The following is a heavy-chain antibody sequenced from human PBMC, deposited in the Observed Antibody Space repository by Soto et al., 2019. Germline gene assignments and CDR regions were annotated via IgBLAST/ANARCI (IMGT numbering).Heavy chain of an antibody. CDR1: GFTFSDYY. CDR2: ISSSGSTI. Sequence: TGGSLRLSCAASGFTFSDYYMSWIRQAPGKGLEWVSYISSSGSTIYYADSVKGRFTISRDNAKNSLYLQMNSLRAEDTAVYYCARDPGSGSTPSHYYYGMDVWGQGTTVTVSS. CDR3: ARDPGSGSTPSHYYYGMDV. V-gene: IGHV3-11*01. D-gene: IGHD3-10*01. J-gene: IGHJ6*02.